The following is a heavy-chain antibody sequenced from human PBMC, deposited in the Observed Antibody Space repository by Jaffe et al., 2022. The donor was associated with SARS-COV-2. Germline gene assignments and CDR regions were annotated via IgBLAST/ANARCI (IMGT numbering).Heavy chain of an antibody. Sequence: QVQLVESGGGVVQPGRSLRLSCAASGFTFSSYGMHWVRQAPGKGLEWVAVIWYDGSNKYYADSVKGRFTISRDNSKNTLYLQMNSLRAEDTAVYYCARDSLAPGLSDSSGYCDYWGQGTLVTVSS. CDR1: GFTFSSYG. CDR2: IWYDGSNK. CDR3: ARDSLAPGLSDSSGYCDY. V-gene: IGHV3-33*01. J-gene: IGHJ4*02. D-gene: IGHD3-22*01.